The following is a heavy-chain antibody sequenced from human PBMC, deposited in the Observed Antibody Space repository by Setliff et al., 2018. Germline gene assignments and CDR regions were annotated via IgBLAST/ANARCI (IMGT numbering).Heavy chain of an antibody. D-gene: IGHD1-1*01. CDR3: ARDSVTLGQLERRGGWHYYGMDV. CDR2: ITPIFETA. CDR1: GGTFSGYA. Sequence: SVKVSCKASGGTFSGYAFSWVRQAPGQGLEWIGGITPIFETAHYAEKFRDRVTITADKSTTTVHMEMSSLTSEDTAVYFWARDSVTLGQLERRGGWHYYGMDVWGQGTTVTVSS. V-gene: IGHV1-69*06. J-gene: IGHJ6*02.